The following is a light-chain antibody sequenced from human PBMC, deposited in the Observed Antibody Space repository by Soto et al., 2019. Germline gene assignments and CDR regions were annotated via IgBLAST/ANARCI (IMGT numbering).Light chain of an antibody. Sequence: ETVLTQSPGTLSLSPGERATLACRASQAIRSTHLAWYQQKPGQAPRLLMYLSSTRAPGIPDRFSGSGSGTDFTLTISRLEPEDFAVYYCQQYGSSGTFGKGTKVDIK. CDR3: QQYGSSGT. CDR1: QAIRSTH. V-gene: IGKV3-20*01. CDR2: LSS. J-gene: IGKJ1*01.